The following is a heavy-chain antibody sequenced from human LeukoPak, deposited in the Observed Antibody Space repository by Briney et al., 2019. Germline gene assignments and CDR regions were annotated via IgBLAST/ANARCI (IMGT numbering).Heavy chain of an antibody. CDR3: ARWGREGNWFDP. CDR2: IYTSGST. Sequence: SETLSLTCTVSGGSISSGSYYWTWIRQPAGKVLEWIGRIYTSGSTNYNPSLKSRVTISVDTSKNQFSLKLSSVTAADTAVYYCARWGREGNWFDPWGQGTLVTVSS. V-gene: IGHV4-61*02. CDR1: GGSISSGSYY. J-gene: IGHJ5*02. D-gene: IGHD5-24*01.